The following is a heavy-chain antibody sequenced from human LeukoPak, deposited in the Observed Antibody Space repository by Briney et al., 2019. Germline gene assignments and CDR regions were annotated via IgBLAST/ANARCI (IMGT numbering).Heavy chain of an antibody. V-gene: IGHV4-59*01. D-gene: IGHD2-8*01. CDR2: IYYSGTT. J-gene: IGHJ6*02. CDR3: ATRGTNYYYYGLDV. CDR1: GGSISSYY. Sequence: SETLSLTCTVSGGSISSYYWSWIRQPPGNGLEWIGYIYYSGTTDYNPSLKSRVTISVDTSKNQFSLKLSSVTAADTAVYYCATRGTNYYYYGLDVWGQGTTVTVSS.